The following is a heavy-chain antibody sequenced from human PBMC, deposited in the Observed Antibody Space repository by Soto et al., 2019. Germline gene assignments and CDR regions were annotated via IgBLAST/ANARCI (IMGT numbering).Heavy chain of an antibody. D-gene: IGHD2-15*01. CDR3: ARALRYCSGGICYQPPYYFDY. CDR1: GFTFSTYN. J-gene: IGHJ4*02. Sequence: EVQLVESGGGLVKPGGSLRVSCAASGFTFSTYNMNWVRQAPGKGLEWVSSISSTSSFIYYADSVKGRFTISRDNAKNSLSPHMNSRRAEDTAVYYCARALRYCSGGICYQPPYYFDYWGQGTLVTVSS. V-gene: IGHV3-21*01. CDR2: ISSTSSFI.